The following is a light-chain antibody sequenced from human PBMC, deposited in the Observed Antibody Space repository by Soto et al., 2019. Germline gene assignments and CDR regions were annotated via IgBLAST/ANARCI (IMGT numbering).Light chain of an antibody. V-gene: IGLV2-14*01. Sequence: QSVLSQPASVSGSPGESITISCTGTSSDVGGYNYVSWYQQHPGKAPKLMIYEVSNRPSGVSNRFSGSKSGNTASLTISGLQAEEEADSYCSSYTSRSTYVFGTGTKVTVL. CDR1: SSDVGGYNY. J-gene: IGLJ1*01. CDR3: SSYTSRSTYV. CDR2: EVS.